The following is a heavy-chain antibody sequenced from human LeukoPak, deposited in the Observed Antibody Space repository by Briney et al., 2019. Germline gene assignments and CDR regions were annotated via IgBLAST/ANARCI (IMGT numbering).Heavy chain of an antibody. J-gene: IGHJ4*02. CDR1: GFTFSSYA. V-gene: IGHV3-30-3*01. CDR3: ARDLVPAVRYSSGYYDY. D-gene: IGHD3-22*01. Sequence: GGSLRLSCAASGFTFSSYAMSWVRQAPGKGLEWVAVISYDGSNKYYADSVKGRFTISRDNSKNTLYLQMNSLRAEDTAVYYCARDLVPAVRYSSGYYDYWGQGTLVTVSS. CDR2: ISYDGSNK.